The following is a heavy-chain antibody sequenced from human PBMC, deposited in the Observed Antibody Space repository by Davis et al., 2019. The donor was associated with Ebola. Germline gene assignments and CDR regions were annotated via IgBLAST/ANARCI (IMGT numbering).Heavy chain of an antibody. V-gene: IGHV3-23*01. CDR2: ISSSGTVT. CDR3: TRDPDRSIWYNAFDV. CDR1: GFTFNTYA. D-gene: IGHD6-13*01. J-gene: IGHJ3*01. Sequence: GESLKISCAASGFTFNTYAMSWVRQPPGKGLEWISSISSSGTVTYYADSVKGRFTISRDSSKNTLDLQMNSLRAEDTALYYCTRDPDRSIWYNAFDVWGQGTMVTVSS.